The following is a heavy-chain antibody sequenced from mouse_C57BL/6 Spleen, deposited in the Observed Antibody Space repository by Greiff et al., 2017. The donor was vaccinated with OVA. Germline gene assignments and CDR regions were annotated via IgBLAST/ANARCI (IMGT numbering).Heavy chain of an antibody. D-gene: IGHD2-13*01. CDR1: GFHIKDYY. CDR2: IAPEDGDT. CDR3: TTDDSAWVAY. J-gene: IGHJ3*01. Sequence: DVKLVESGAELVRPGASVKLSCTASGFHIKDYYMHWVKQRPDQGLEWIGRIAPEDGDTEYAPKFQGKATMTADTSSNTAYLQLSSLTSEDTAVYYCTTDDSAWVAYWGQGTLVTVSA. V-gene: IGHV14-1*01.